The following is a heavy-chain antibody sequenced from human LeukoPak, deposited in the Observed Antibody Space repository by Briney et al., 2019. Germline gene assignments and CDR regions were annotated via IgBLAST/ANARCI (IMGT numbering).Heavy chain of an antibody. Sequence: ASVKVSCKASGGTFSSYAISWVRQAPGQGLEWMGGIIPIFGTSNYAQNLQGRVTITTDESTNTAYMELSSLRSEDTAVYYCARDSRSSSSAYYFDYWGQGTLVIVSS. J-gene: IGHJ4*02. CDR1: GGTFSSYA. V-gene: IGHV1-69*05. CDR3: ARDSRSSSSAYYFDY. CDR2: IIPIFGTS. D-gene: IGHD6-6*01.